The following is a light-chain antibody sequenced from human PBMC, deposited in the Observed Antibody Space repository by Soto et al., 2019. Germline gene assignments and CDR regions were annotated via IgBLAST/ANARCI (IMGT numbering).Light chain of an antibody. Sequence: QPVLTKSPSASASLGASVKLTCTLSSGHSNYAIAWHQQQSEKGPRYLMKVNSDGSHSKGDGIPDRFSGSSSGAERYLSISSLQSEDEADYYCQTWATGSYVFGTGTKVTVL. J-gene: IGLJ1*01. CDR3: QTWATGSYV. V-gene: IGLV4-69*01. CDR2: VNSDGSH. CDR1: SGHSNYA.